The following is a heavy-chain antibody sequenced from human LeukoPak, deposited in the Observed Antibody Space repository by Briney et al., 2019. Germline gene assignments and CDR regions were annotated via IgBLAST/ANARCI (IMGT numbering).Heavy chain of an antibody. CDR3: ASRHIYSSYVDY. CDR1: GGSLSGYY. CDR2: ITHTGFT. Sequence: SETLSLTCAVYGGSLSGYYWSWIRQPPGKGLEWIGEITHTGFTNYNPSLESRVVISVDTYNNHFSLKARSVAAADTAVYYCASRHIYSSYVDYWGQGTLVTVSS. J-gene: IGHJ4*02. V-gene: IGHV4-34*01. D-gene: IGHD4-11*01.